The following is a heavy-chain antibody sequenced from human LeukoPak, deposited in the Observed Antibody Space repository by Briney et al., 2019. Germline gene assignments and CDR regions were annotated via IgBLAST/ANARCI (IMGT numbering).Heavy chain of an antibody. CDR1: GFTVSSNF. CDR3: ATHPYNDFWSGYYKGFDY. CDR2: FSGAGDYT. Sequence: PGGSLRLSRAASGFTVSSNFMNWVRQAPRKGLEWVSSFSGAGDYTHSADSVKGRFIISRDNSKNTLYLQMNSLRVEDTAVYYCATHPYNDFWSGYYKGFDYWGQGTLVTVSS. D-gene: IGHD3-3*01. J-gene: IGHJ4*02. V-gene: IGHV3-23*01.